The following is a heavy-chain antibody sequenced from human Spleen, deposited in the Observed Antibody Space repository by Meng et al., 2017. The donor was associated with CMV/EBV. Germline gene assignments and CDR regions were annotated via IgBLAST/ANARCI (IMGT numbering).Heavy chain of an antibody. D-gene: IGHD3-22*01. J-gene: IGHJ4*02. CDR2: INGDAIST. Sequence: GGSLRLSCAASGFTFSSYSMNWVRQVPGKGLVWVSRINGDAISTTYADSVKGRFTISRDNAKNTLYLQMNSLRAEDTAVYYCARYYYDNSGYYLGYFDYWGQGTLVTVSS. V-gene: IGHV3-74*01. CDR1: GFTFSSYS. CDR3: ARYYYDNSGYYLGYFDY.